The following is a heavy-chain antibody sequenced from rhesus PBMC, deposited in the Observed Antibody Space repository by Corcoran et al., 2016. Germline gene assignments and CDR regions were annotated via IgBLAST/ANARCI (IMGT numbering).Heavy chain of an antibody. V-gene: IGHV3S5*01. CDR3: AKDRGSSYPVFFEF. D-gene: IGHD6-43*01. CDR2: INSGGGTT. CDR1: GFTFSSYG. J-gene: IGHJ1*01. Sequence: EVQLVETGGGLVQPGGSLKLSCAASGFTFSSYGMSWVRQAPGKGLEWVPAINSGGGTTYYADSVRGLFTIARDNSKTTLSLHMNSLRAEDTAVYYCAKDRGSSYPVFFEFWGQGALVTVSS.